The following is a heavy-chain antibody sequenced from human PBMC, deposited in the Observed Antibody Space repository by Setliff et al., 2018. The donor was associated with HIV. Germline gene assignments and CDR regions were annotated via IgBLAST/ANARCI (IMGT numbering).Heavy chain of an antibody. Sequence: GGSLRLSCGASGFSFSSYSMNWVRQAPGKGLEWVSAISGSGVSTYSADSVKGRFTISRDNSKNTLYLQLTSLRAEDTAVYYCATSPAAVTPRYFDFWGQGTLVTVSS. V-gene: IGHV3-23*01. J-gene: IGHJ4*02. D-gene: IGHD4-17*01. CDR2: ISGSGVST. CDR3: ATSPAAVTPRYFDF. CDR1: GFSFSSYS.